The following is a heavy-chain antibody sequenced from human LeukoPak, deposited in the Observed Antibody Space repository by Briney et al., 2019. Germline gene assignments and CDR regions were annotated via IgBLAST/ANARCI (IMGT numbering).Heavy chain of an antibody. CDR3: ANGAKLELHYQYYMDV. CDR2: ISGSGGST. CDR1: GFTFSSYA. D-gene: IGHD1-7*01. Sequence: GGSLRLSCAASGFTFSSYAMSWVRQAPGKGLEWVSAISGSGGSTYYADSVKGRFTISRDNSKNTLYLQMNSLRAEDTAVYYCANGAKLELHYQYYMDVWGKGTTVTVSS. V-gene: IGHV3-23*01. J-gene: IGHJ6*03.